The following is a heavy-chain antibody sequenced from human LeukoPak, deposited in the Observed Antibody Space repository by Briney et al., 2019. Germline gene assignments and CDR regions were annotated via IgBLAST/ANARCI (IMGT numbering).Heavy chain of an antibody. Sequence: SGGSLRLSCAASGLTFSSYSMNWVRQAPGKGLEWVSSISSSSSYIYYADSVKGRFTISRDNAKNSLYLQMNSLRAEDTALYYCARDSYGDYSAFDYWGQGTLVTVSS. D-gene: IGHD4-17*01. J-gene: IGHJ4*02. CDR2: ISSSSSYI. V-gene: IGHV3-21*04. CDR1: GLTFSSYS. CDR3: ARDSYGDYSAFDY.